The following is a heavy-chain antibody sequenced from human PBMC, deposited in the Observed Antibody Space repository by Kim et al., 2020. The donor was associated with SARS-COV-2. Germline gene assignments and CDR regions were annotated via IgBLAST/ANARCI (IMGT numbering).Heavy chain of an antibody. CDR1: GYTFTSYD. CDR3: ARAETVYYYDSSGYLDAFDI. V-gene: IGHV1-8*01. D-gene: IGHD3-22*01. CDR2: MNPNSGNT. J-gene: IGHJ3*02. Sequence: ASVKVSCKASGYTFTSYDINWVRQATGQGLEWMGWMNPNSGNTGYAQKFQGRVTMTRNTSISTAYMELSSLRSEDTAVYYCARAETVYYYDSSGYLDAFDIWGQGTMVTVSS.